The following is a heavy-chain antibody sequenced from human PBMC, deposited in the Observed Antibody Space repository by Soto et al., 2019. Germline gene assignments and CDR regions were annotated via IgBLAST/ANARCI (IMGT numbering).Heavy chain of an antibody. D-gene: IGHD6-6*01. V-gene: IGHV1-2*04. CDR1: GYTFTGYY. CDR3: ARRARPDFYYMDV. J-gene: IGHJ6*03. Sequence: ASVKVSCKASGYTFTGYYMHWGRQAPGQGLEWMGWINPNSGGTNYAQKFQGWVTMTRDTSISTAYMELSRLRSDDTAVYYCARRARPDFYYMDVWGKGTTVTVSS. CDR2: INPNSGGT.